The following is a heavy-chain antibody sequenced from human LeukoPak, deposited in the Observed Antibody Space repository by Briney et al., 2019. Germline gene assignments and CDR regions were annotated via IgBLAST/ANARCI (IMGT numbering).Heavy chain of an antibody. CDR3: ATRCTNGVCYKAYYMDV. Sequence: ASVKVSGKASGYTLTSYYLHWVRQAPGQGLEWLGWINLNGGGTLSAQKFQGRVTMTRDASISTAYMELSGLRSDDTAVYYCATRCTNGVCYKAYYMDVWGKGTTVTVSS. D-gene: IGHD2-8*01. J-gene: IGHJ6*03. CDR1: GYTLTSYY. V-gene: IGHV1-2*02. CDR2: INLNGGGT.